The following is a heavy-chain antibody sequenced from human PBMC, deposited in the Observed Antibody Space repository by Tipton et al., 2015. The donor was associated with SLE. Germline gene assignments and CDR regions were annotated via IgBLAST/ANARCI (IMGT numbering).Heavy chain of an antibody. J-gene: IGHJ4*02. CDR3: ARARDY. Sequence: PGLVKPSETLSLTCTVSGYSISSGYFWGWIRQPPGKGLEWIGSIYHSGSTYYNPSLKSRVTISVDTSKNQFSLKLSSVTAADTAMYYCARARDYWGQGTLVTVSS. CDR2: IYHSGST. V-gene: IGHV4-38-2*02. CDR1: GYSISSGYF.